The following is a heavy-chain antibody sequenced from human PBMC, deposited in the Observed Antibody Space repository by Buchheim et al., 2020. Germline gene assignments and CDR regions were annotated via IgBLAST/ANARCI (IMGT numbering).Heavy chain of an antibody. J-gene: IGHJ4*02. V-gene: IGHV4-39*07. CDR2: IYYSGTT. CDR3: ARSAVDDFWSGYYYPY. D-gene: IGHD3-3*01. Sequence: QLQLQQSGPGLVKSSETLSLICTVSGGSISTSTFYWAWIRQPPGKGLEYIGTIYYSGTTYYNPSLKSRVTMSIDPSTNQFSLKLSSVTAADTAVYYCARSAVDDFWSGYYYPYWGQGTL. CDR1: GGSISTSTFY.